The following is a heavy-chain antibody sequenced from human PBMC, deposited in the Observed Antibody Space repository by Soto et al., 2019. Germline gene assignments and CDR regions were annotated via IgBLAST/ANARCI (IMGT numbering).Heavy chain of an antibody. V-gene: IGHV3-23*01. CDR1: GFTFSSYA. Sequence: EVQLLESGGGLVQPGGSLRLSCAASGFTFSSYAMSWVRQAPGKGLEWVSAISGSGGSTYYADSVKGRFTISRDNSKNTLYLQMNSLRAEDTAVYYCANDRRVDIVDTIGRSCFDYWGQGTLVTVSS. CDR2: ISGSGGST. CDR3: ANDRRVDIVDTIGRSCFDY. D-gene: IGHD5-12*01. J-gene: IGHJ4*02.